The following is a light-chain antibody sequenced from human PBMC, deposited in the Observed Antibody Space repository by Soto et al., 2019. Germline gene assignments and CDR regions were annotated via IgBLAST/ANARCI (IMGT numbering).Light chain of an antibody. CDR2: AAS. CDR1: QGISSH. Sequence: AIRMTQSPSSFSASTGDRVTITCRASQGISSHLAWYQQKPGQAPKLLIYAASTLPTGVPSRFSGSGSGTDFTLTISSLQSEDFATYYCQQYYSYPTTFGQGTRLDIK. J-gene: IGKJ5*01. V-gene: IGKV1-8*01. CDR3: QQYYSYPTT.